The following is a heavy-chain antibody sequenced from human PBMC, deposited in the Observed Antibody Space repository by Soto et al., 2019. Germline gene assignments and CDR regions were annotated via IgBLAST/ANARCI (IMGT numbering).Heavy chain of an antibody. CDR1: GGSISSYY. CDR2: IYYSGST. D-gene: IGHD6-13*01. J-gene: IGHJ6*02. CDR3: GSIAASAYYYGMDV. V-gene: IGHV4-59*01. Sequence: SETLSLTCTVSGGSISSYYWSWIRQPPGKGLEWIGYIYYSGSTNYNPSLKSRVTISVDTSKNQFSLKLSSVTAADTAVYYCGSIAASAYYYGMDVWGQGTTVTVSS.